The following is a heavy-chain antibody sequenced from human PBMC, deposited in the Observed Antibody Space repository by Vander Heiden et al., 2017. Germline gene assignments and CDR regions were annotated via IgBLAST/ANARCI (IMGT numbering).Heavy chain of an antibody. Sequence: EVQLVESGGGLIQPGGSLRLLCAASGFTVSSNYISWVRHAQGKGLEWVSVIYSGGSTYCADSVEGRFTISRDKSKNTLYLQMNRRRAEDTAVYYCARGGGYSGYDWGEFDYWGQGTLVTVSS. CDR2: IYSGGST. CDR1: GFTVSSNY. D-gene: IGHD5-12*01. CDR3: ARGGGYSGYDWGEFDY. V-gene: IGHV3-53*01. J-gene: IGHJ4*02.